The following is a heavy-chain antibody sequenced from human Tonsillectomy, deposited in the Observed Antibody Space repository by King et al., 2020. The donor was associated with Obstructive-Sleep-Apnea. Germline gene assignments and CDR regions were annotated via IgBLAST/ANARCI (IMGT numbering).Heavy chain of an antibody. CDR3: ARVNYYGDYGFDY. J-gene: IGHJ4*02. V-gene: IGHV1-2*04. D-gene: IGHD4-17*01. CDR2: INPNSGGT. CDR1: GYTFTGYY. Sequence: QLVQSGAEVKKPGASVKVSCKASGYTFTGYYMHWVRQAPGQGLEWMGWINPNSGGTNYAQKFQGWVTMTRDTSISTAYMELSRLRSDDTALYYCARVNYYGDYGFDYWGQGTLVTVSS.